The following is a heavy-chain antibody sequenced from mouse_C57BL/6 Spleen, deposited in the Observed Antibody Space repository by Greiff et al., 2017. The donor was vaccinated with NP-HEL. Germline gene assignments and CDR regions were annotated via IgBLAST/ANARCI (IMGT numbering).Heavy chain of an antibody. J-gene: IGHJ1*03. CDR2: ISYDGSN. CDR3: ASDPNLLLHFDV. Sequence: VQLQQSGPGLVKPSQSLSLTCSVTGYSITSGYYWNWIRQFPGNKLEWMGYISYDGSNNYNPSLKNRISITRDTSKNQFFLKLNSVTTEDTATYYCASDPNLLLHFDVWGTGTTVTVSS. V-gene: IGHV3-6*01. D-gene: IGHD1-1*01. CDR1: GYSITSGYY.